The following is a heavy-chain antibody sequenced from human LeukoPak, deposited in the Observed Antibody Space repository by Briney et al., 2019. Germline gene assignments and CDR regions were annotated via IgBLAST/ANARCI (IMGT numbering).Heavy chain of an antibody. Sequence: SETLSLTCAVYGGSFSGYYWSWIRQPPGKGLEWIGEVNHSGSTNYNPSLKSRVTISVDTSKNQFSLKLSSVTAADTAVYYCARGENLNYYDSGGYFDYWGQGTLVTVSS. CDR3: ARGENLNYYDSGGYFDY. V-gene: IGHV4-34*01. CDR2: VNHSGST. D-gene: IGHD3-22*01. J-gene: IGHJ4*02. CDR1: GGSFSGYY.